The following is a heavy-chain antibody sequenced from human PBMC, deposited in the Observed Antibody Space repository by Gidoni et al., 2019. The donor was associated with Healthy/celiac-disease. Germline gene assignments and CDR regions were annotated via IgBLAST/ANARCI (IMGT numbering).Heavy chain of an antibody. V-gene: IGHV3-49*03. Sequence: EVQLVVSGGGLVQPGRSLRLSCTASGFTFGDYAMSWFRQAPGKGLEWVGFIRSKAYGGTTEYAASVKGRFTISRDDSKSIAYLQMNSLKTEDTAVYYCTKLLELTTVTPQVYFDYWGQGTLVTVSS. CDR3: TKLLELTTVTPQVYFDY. CDR2: IRSKAYGGTT. CDR1: GFTFGDYA. D-gene: IGHD4-17*01. J-gene: IGHJ4*02.